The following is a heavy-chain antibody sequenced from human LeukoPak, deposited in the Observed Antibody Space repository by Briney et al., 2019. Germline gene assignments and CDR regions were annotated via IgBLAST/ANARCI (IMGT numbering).Heavy chain of an antibody. CDR2: IYHSGST. V-gene: IGHV4-38-2*01. D-gene: IGHD2-2*01. J-gene: IGHJ5*02. CDR3: ASGPIVVVPADPYNWFDP. CDR1: GYSISSGYY. Sequence: KTSETLSLTCAVSGYSISSGYYWGWIRQPPGTGLDWFGSIYHSGSTYYNPSLKSRVTISVDTSKNPFSLKLSSVTAADTAVYYCASGPIVVVPADPYNWFDPWGQGTLVTVSS.